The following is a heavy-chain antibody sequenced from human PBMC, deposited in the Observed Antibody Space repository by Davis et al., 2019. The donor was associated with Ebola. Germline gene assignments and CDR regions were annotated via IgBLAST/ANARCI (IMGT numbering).Heavy chain of an antibody. V-gene: IGHV4-38-2*01. D-gene: IGHD3-9*01. CDR1: GYSITSGYF. Sequence: MPSETLSLTCAVSGYSITSGYFWGWIRQPPGKGLEWIGSIYQSGSTYYNPSLKSRVSISVDTSKNQFSLKLTSVTAADTALYYCARSHSDWLLPFDYWGQGTLATVSS. CDR3: ARSHSDWLLPFDY. CDR2: IYQSGST. J-gene: IGHJ4*02.